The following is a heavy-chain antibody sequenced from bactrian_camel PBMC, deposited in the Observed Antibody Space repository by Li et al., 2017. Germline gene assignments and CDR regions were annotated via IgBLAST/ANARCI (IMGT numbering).Heavy chain of an antibody. V-gene: IGHV3S54*01. D-gene: IGHD1*01. Sequence: HVQLVESGGGSVQAGGSLRLSCVVSGHSRGSNCVGWFRQAPGKEREGVAALFNARGNTWYADSVKGRFTISRDNSKNTLSLQMSGLVSEDTAMYYCAARFGTLQCPSSIGS. CDR2: LFNARGNT. CDR1: GHSRGSNC.